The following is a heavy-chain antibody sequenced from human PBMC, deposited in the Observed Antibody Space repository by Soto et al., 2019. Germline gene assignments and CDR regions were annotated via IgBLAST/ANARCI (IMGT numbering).Heavy chain of an antibody. CDR3: ANLDDSSGSWPGWYAFDI. CDR1: RFTFSSYG. J-gene: IGHJ3*02. D-gene: IGHD3-22*01. V-gene: IGHV3-30*18. Sequence: PVWCLAISCASSRFTFSSYGMHWVRKAPGKGLEWVAVISYDGSNKYYADSVKGRFTISRDNSKNTLYLQMNSLRAEDTAVYYCANLDDSSGSWPGWYAFDIWGQGTMVTVSS. CDR2: ISYDGSNK.